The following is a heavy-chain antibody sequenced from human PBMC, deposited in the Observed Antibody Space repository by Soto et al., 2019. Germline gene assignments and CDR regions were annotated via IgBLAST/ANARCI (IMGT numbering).Heavy chain of an antibody. CDR1: GGTFSSYA. CDR2: IIPIFGTA. Sequence: SVKVSCKASGGTFSSYAISWVRQAPGQGLEWMGGIIPIFGTANYAQKFQGRVTITADESTSTAYMELSSLRSEDTAVYYCARYKADIVVVPAAPYYYYGMDVWGQGTTVTVSS. J-gene: IGHJ6*02. V-gene: IGHV1-69*13. D-gene: IGHD2-2*01. CDR3: ARYKADIVVVPAAPYYYYGMDV.